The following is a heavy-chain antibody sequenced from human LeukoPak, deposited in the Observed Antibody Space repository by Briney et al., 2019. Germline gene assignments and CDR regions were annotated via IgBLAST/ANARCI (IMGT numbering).Heavy chain of an antibody. CDR3: ARDMVGATQINWFDP. CDR1: GFTFSSYW. J-gene: IGHJ5*02. Sequence: GGSLRLSCAASGFTFSSYWMHWVRQAPGKGLVWASRINSDGSSTSYADSVKGRFTISRDNAKNTLYLQMNSLRAEDTAVYYCARDMVGATQINWFDPWGQGTLVTVSS. D-gene: IGHD1-26*01. V-gene: IGHV3-74*01. CDR2: INSDGSST.